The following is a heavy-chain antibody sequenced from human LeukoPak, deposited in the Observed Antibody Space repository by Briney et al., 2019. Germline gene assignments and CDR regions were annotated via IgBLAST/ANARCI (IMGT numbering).Heavy chain of an antibody. V-gene: IGHV3-7*03. CDR1: GFTFSSYW. D-gene: IGHD5-24*01. J-gene: IGHJ4*02. Sequence: GGSLRLSCAASGFTFSSYWMSWVRQAPGKGLEWVANIKQDGSEKYYVDSVKGRFTISRDNAKHSLYLQMNSLRAEDTAVYYCAKEATEATSLDYWGQGTLVTVSS. CDR3: AKEATEATSLDY. CDR2: IKQDGSEK.